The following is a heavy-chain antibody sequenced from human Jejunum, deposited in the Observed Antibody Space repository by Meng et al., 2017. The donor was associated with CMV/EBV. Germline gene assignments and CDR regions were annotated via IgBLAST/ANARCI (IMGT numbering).Heavy chain of an antibody. D-gene: IGHD1/OR15-1a*01. J-gene: IGHJ4*02. CDR1: VSAFSSYG. CDR3: TKAFGTTHFSDS. Sequence: WAASVSAFSSYGMARVRRAPGKGLEWVGFIRYDGTSNYADSVKGRFTISRDNSRDTLYLQMNNLRTDDTAVYYCTKAFGTTHFSDSWGQGTLVTVSS. CDR2: IRYDGTSN. V-gene: IGHV3-30*02.